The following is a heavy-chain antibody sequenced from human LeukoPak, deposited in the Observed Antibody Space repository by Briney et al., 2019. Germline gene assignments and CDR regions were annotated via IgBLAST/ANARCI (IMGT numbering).Heavy chain of an antibody. J-gene: IGHJ4*02. V-gene: IGHV1-2*02. Sequence: ASVKVSCRASRYTFTGYYIHWVRQAPGQGLEWMGSINPISGGTDYAQKFQGRVTMTRDTSISTAYMEPSSLRSDDMAVYYCARDRGVVGASLYYFDYWGQGTLVTVSS. CDR1: RYTFTGYY. CDR2: INPISGGT. CDR3: ARDRGVVGASLYYFDY. D-gene: IGHD1-26*01.